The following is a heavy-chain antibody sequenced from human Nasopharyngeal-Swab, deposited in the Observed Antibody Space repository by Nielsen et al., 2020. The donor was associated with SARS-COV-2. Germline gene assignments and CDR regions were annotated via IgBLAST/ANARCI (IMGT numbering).Heavy chain of an antibody. CDR1: GFTFSSYE. V-gene: IGHV3-48*03. CDR3: ARGGAVVVVNSDYYFDY. D-gene: IGHD3-22*01. Sequence: GESLKISCAASGFTFSSYEMNWVRQAPGKGLEWVSYISSSGSTIYYADSVKGRFTISRDNAKNSLYLQMNSLRAEDTAVYYCARGGAVVVVNSDYYFDYWGQGTLVTVSS. CDR2: ISSSGSTI. J-gene: IGHJ4*02.